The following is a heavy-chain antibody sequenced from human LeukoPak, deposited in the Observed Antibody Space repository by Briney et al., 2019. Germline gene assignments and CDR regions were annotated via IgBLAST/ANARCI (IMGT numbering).Heavy chain of an antibody. CDR1: GYSIRSGYY. CDR3: ARVREVWYSSSWHDAFDI. Sequence: KPSETLSLTCAVSGYSIRSGYYWGGIRRPPGKGRGGMGVIYNSGSTYYNPSLKSRVTISVDTSKNQFSLKLSSVTAADTAVYYCARVREVWYSSSWHDAFDIWGQGTMVTVSS. CDR2: IYNSGST. V-gene: IGHV4-38-2*01. J-gene: IGHJ3*02. D-gene: IGHD6-13*01.